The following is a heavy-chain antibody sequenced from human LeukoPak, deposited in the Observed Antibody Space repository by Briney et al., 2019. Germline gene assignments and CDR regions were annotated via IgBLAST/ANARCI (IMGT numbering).Heavy chain of an antibody. J-gene: IGHJ6*03. CDR3: ARDPAYFTYYYYMDV. V-gene: IGHV3-74*01. CDR1: GFSFSSYW. Sequence: PGGSLRLSCAASGFSFSSYWMHWVRQVPGKGLVWVSRINKDGSSTNYVDSVKGRFTISRDNAKNTLDLQMISLRAEDTAVYYCARDPAYFTYYYYMDVWGKGTTVTVSS. D-gene: IGHD2/OR15-2a*01. CDR2: INKDGSST.